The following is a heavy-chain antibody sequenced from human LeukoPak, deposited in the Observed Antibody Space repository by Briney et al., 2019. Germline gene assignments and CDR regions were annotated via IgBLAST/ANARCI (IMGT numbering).Heavy chain of an antibody. CDR3: ARDQVVVAHNWFDP. J-gene: IGHJ5*02. V-gene: IGHV1-69*04. CDR2: IIPILGIA. D-gene: IGHD2-21*01. Sequence: SVEVSCKASGGTFSSYAISWVRQAPGQGLEWMGRIIPILGIANYAQKFQGRVTITADKSTSTAYMELSSLRSEDTAVYYCARDQVVVAHNWFDPWGQGTLVTVSS. CDR1: GGTFSSYA.